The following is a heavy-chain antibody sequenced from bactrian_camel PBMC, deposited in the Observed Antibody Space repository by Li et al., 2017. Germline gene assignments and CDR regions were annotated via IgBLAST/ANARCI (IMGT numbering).Heavy chain of an antibody. V-gene: IGHV3S55*01. CDR2: SCSTGTS. D-gene: IGHD1*01. Sequence: QVQLVESGGDSVQAGGSLRLTCVGYNLDYNNYYMGWFRQAPGKEREGVAASCSTGTSAYADSVKGRFTISRDSAKNTLYLQMNSLKIEDSGVYYCATEISGYWGQGTQVTVS. CDR3: ATEISGY. CDR1: NLDYNNYY. J-gene: IGHJ6*01.